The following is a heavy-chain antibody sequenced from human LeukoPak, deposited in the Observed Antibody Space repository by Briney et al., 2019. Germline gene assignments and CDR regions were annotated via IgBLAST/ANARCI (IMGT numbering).Heavy chain of an antibody. V-gene: IGHV3-21*01. D-gene: IGHD6-19*01. CDR2: ISSSSSYI. CDR3: ARDMAGYSSGWLGGYYYYGMDV. Sequence: GGSLRLSCAVSGFTFSSYSLNWVRQAPGKGLEWVSSISSSSSYIYYPSSVKGLFTISRDNAKNSLYLQMNSLRAEDTAVYYCARDMAGYSSGWLGGYYYYGMDVWGQGTTVTVSS. CDR1: GFTFSSYS. J-gene: IGHJ6*02.